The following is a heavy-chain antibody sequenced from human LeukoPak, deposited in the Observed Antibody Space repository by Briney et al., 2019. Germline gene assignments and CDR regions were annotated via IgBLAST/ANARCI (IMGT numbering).Heavy chain of an antibody. CDR1: GFTVSRNN. Sequence: GGSLRLSCAASGFTVSRNNLIWVRQPPGKGLEWVSVIYSGDSTYYAESVQGRSTISRDRTKNTVYLQMNSLRAEDTAVYYCASGGHGGGWSNFEYWGQGTLVTVSS. CDR2: IYSGDST. V-gene: IGHV3-53*01. J-gene: IGHJ4*02. D-gene: IGHD6-19*01. CDR3: ASGGHGGGWSNFEY.